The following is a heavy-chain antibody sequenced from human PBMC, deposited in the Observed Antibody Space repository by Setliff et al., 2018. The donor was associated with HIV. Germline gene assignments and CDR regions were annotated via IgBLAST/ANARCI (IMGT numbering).Heavy chain of an antibody. J-gene: IGHJ4*02. Sequence: LSLTCIVSGGSIRSGTYYWGWIRQPPGRGLEYIGSAFYSDNTYYKPSLKNRVTISVDTSKNQFSLKLSSVTAADTAVYYCAREVGHRSGYYRGSFDYWGQGTLVTVSS. CDR2: AFYSDNT. CDR1: GGSIRSGTYY. V-gene: IGHV4-39*07. CDR3: AREVGHRSGYYRGSFDY. D-gene: IGHD6-19*01.